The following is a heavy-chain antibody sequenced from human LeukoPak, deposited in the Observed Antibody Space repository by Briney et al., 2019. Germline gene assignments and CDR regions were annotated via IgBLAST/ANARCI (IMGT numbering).Heavy chain of an antibody. CDR1: GFTFSSYA. D-gene: IGHD3-3*01. V-gene: IGHV3-30-3*01. CDR2: ISYDGSNK. Sequence: GSLRLSCAASGFTFSSYAMHWVRQAPGKGLEWVAVISYDGSNKYYADSAKGRFTISRDNSKNTLYLQMNSLRAEDTAVYYCARGRITYYYYGMDVWGQGTTVTVSS. J-gene: IGHJ6*02. CDR3: ARGRITYYYYGMDV.